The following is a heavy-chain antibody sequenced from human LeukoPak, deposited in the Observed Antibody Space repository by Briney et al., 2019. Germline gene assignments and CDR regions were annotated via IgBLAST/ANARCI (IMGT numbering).Heavy chain of an antibody. Sequence: PGGSLRLSCAASGFTFSSYSMNWVRQAPGKGLEWVSSISSSSSYIYYADSVKGRFTISRDNDKNSLYLQMNSLRAEDTAVYYCARVVGLTGYSSSWYSGYYYYMDVWGKGTTVTVSS. D-gene: IGHD6-13*01. CDR1: GFTFSSYS. V-gene: IGHV3-21*01. J-gene: IGHJ6*03. CDR3: ARVVGLTGYSSSWYSGYYYYMDV. CDR2: ISSSSSYI.